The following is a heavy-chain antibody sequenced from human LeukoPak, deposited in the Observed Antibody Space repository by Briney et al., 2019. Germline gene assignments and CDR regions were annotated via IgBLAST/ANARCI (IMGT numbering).Heavy chain of an antibody. J-gene: IGHJ4*02. CDR1: GFAVSSNY. V-gene: IGHV3-66*02. Sequence: GGSLRLSCAASGFAVSSNYMSWVRQAPGKGLEWVSVIYFDGNTYYADSVKGRFAISRDNSKNTLYLQMNSLRAEDTAVYYCAKAYGYCTTTSCSHEEFDYWGQGTLVTVSS. D-gene: IGHD2-2*01. CDR2: IYFDGNT. CDR3: AKAYGYCTTTSCSHEEFDY.